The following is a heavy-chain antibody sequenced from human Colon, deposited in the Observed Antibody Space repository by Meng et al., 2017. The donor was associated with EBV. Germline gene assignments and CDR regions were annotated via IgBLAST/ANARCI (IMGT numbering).Heavy chain of an antibody. V-gene: IGHV4-4*02. D-gene: IGHD5-24*01. J-gene: IGHJ4*02. CDR2: IYHGGNT. CDR3: ARGNAYNAPSFDY. CDR1: GATISSNKW. Sequence: GPLEEPGQGLVEPSGTLSRTCAVPGATISSNKWGSWVRQPPGKGLEWIGEIYHGGNTNYNPSLKSRVTMSVDRSNDQFSLSLSSVTAADTAVYYCARGNAYNAPSFDYWGQGTLVTVSS.